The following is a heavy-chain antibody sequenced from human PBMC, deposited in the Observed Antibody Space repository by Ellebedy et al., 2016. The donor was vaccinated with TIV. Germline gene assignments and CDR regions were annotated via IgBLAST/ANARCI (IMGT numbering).Heavy chain of an antibody. V-gene: IGHV4-59*01. CDR2: IYSRGST. CDR1: GDSISNYY. J-gene: IGHJ4*02. CDR3: ARDKSLAYYFDY. Sequence: MPSETLSLTCSVSGDSISNYYWSWVRQPPGKGLEWIGYIYSRGSTNYNPSLKSRVTMSNDMSKNQFSLKLTSMTAADTAVYYCARDKSLAYYFDYWGRGTLVTVAS.